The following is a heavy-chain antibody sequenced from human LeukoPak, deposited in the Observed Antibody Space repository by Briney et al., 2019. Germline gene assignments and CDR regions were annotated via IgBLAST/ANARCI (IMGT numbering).Heavy chain of an antibody. CDR2: IKQDGSEK. Sequence: GGSLRLSCAASGFTFSSYWMSWVRQAPGKGLEWVANIKQDGSEKYYVDSVKGRFTISRDNAKNSLYLQMNSLRAEDTAVYYCARVTMVRGVRTYYYYMDVWGKGTTVTISS. V-gene: IGHV3-7*01. J-gene: IGHJ6*03. D-gene: IGHD3-10*01. CDR3: ARVTMVRGVRTYYYYMDV. CDR1: GFTFSSYW.